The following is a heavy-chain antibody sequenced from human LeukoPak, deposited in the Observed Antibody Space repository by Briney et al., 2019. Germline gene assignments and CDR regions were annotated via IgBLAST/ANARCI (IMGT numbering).Heavy chain of an antibody. D-gene: IGHD3-10*01. CDR3: ARGGYYGSGNDFRFDP. Sequence: SETLSLTCTVSGDSISSGDYYWSWIRQPAGKGLEWIGRISSSGSTNYNPSLKSRVTISVDTSKNQFSLKLSSVTAADTAVYYCARGGYYGSGNDFRFDPWGQGTLVTVSS. J-gene: IGHJ5*02. V-gene: IGHV4-61*02. CDR1: GDSISSGDYY. CDR2: ISSSGST.